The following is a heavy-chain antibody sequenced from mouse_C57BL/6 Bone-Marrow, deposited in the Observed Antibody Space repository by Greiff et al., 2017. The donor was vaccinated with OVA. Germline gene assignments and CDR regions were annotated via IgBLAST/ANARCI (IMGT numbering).Heavy chain of an antibody. CDR1: GYAFTNYL. CDR2: INPGSGGT. Sequence: QVQLKESGAELVRPGTSVKVSCKASGYAFTNYLIEWVKQRPGQGLEWIGVINPGSGGTNYNEKFKGKATLTADKSSSTAYMQLSSLTSEDSAVYFCARVWFAYWGQGTLVTVSA. J-gene: IGHJ3*01. V-gene: IGHV1-54*01. CDR3: ARVWFAY.